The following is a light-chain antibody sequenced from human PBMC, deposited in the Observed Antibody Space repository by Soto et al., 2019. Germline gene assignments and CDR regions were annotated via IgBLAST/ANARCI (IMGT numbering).Light chain of an antibody. CDR2: DAS. J-gene: IGKJ1*01. CDR1: QDISRW. V-gene: IGKV1-5*01. Sequence: DIQRTQSPATLSASVEDRVSIRCRSSQDISRWLAWYQQKPGKAPKVLIWDASSLQRGVPSRFTGSGSGAEFTLTINGLQPYDFATYYCQQYNGYRTWTFGQGTKVDI. CDR3: QQYNGYRTWT.